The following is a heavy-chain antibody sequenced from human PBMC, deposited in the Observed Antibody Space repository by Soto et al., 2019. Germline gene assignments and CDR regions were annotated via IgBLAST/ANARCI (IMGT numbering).Heavy chain of an antibody. CDR2: IYYSGST. CDR1: GGSISSYY. D-gene: IGHD2-8*01. V-gene: IGHV4-59*01. J-gene: IGHJ3*02. CDR3: ARDENGDAFDI. Sequence: PSETLSVTCTVSGGSISSYYWSWIRQPPGKGLEWIGYIYYSGSTNYNPSLKSRVTISVDTSKNQFSLKLSSVTAADTAVYYCARDENGDAFDIWGQGTMVTVSS.